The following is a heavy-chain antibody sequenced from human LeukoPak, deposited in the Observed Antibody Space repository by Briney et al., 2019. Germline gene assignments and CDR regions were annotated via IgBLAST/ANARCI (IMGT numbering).Heavy chain of an antibody. CDR2: IYSGGST. D-gene: IGHD2-21*02. CDR1: GFTVSSNY. CDR3: ARGYCGGDCPFGY. Sequence: PGGSLRLSCTASGFTVSSNYMSWVRQAPGKGLEWVSAIYSGGSTYYADSVKGRFTISRDNSKNTLYLQMNSLRAEDTAVYYCARGYCGGDCPFGYWGQGTLVTVSS. V-gene: IGHV3-66*01. J-gene: IGHJ4*02.